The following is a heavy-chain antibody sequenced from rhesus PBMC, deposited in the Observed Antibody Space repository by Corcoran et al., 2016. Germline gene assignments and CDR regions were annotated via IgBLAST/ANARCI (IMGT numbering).Heavy chain of an antibody. CDR1: GFTFSAFY. Sequence: EAQLMESGGGLVQPGGSLRLSWAASGFTFSAFYLQWVRQGPGKGLEWVGLIRNKADGETTDYALSVKGRVTISRDDSKSITYLQMNNLKTEDTAVYYCARSPSGSLWGQGVVVTVSS. D-gene: IGHD3-16*01. CDR2: IRNKADGETT. J-gene: IGHJ6*01. V-gene: IGHV3-58*01. CDR3: ARSPSGSL.